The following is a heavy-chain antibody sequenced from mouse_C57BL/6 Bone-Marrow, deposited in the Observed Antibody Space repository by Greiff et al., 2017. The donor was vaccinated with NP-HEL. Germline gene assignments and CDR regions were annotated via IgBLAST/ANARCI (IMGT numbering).Heavy chain of an antibody. CDR3: ARHSSYSSWFAY. Sequence: EVKVVESGGGLVQPGGSLKLSCAASGFTFSDYYMYWVRQTPEKRLEWVAYISNGGGSTYYPDTVKGRFTISRDNAKNTLYLQMSRLKSEDTAMYYCARHSSYSSWFAYWGQGTLVTVSA. D-gene: IGHD2-12*01. CDR2: ISNGGGST. V-gene: IGHV5-12*01. J-gene: IGHJ3*01. CDR1: GFTFSDYY.